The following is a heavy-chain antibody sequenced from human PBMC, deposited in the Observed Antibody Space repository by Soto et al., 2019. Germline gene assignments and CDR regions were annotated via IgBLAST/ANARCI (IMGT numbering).Heavy chain of an antibody. D-gene: IGHD3-3*01. CDR3: ARDLGFLEWLSYGMDV. CDR1: GFTFSSYS. CDR2: ISSSSSYI. J-gene: IGHJ6*02. Sequence: GGSLRLSCAASGFTFSSYSMNWLRQAPGKWLEWVSSISSSSSYIYYADSVKGRFTISRDNAKNSLYLQMNSLRAEDTAVYYCARDLGFLEWLSYGMDVWGQGXTVTVS. V-gene: IGHV3-21*01.